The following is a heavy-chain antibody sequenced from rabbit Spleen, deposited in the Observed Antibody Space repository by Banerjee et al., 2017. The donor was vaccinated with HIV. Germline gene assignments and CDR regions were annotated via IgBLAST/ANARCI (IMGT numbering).Heavy chain of an antibody. V-gene: IGHV1S7*01. J-gene: IGHJ4*01. CDR2: IDPVFGIT. CDR1: GFTLSNYY. CDR3: VRDKASTSGDYGPYYFDL. Sequence: QLEESAGGLVQPGGSLTLSCKASGFTLSNYYMNWVRQAPGQGLEWIGYIDPVFGITYYANWVNGRFSISRENTQNTVSLQLNSLTAADTATYFCVRDKASTSGDYGPYYFDLWGPGTLVTVS. D-gene: IGHD1-1*01.